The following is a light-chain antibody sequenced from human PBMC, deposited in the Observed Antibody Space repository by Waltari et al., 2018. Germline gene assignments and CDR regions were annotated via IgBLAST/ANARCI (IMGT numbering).Light chain of an antibody. CDR2: GVS. CDR3: SSYTSTKTGV. Sequence: QSALTQPASVSGSPGQSITISCTGTSSDVGGYHYVYWYQQYPGKAPQFMIYGVSYRPAGISNRLSGSKSGNTSTLTISGLQAEDEADYYCSSYTSTKTGVFGTGTKVTVL. J-gene: IGLJ1*01. V-gene: IGLV2-14*01. CDR1: SSDVGGYHY.